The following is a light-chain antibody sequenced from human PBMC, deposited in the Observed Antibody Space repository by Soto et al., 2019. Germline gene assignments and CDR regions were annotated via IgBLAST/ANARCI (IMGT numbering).Light chain of an antibody. Sequence: EMVLTQSPGTLSLSPGERATLSCRASQSVSSSYLAWYQQKPGQAPRLLIYGASSRATGIPDRFSGSGSGTDFTLTISRLEPEDFAVYYCQQYGNSPYTFGQGTTLEIK. CDR2: GAS. CDR1: QSVSSSY. V-gene: IGKV3-20*01. J-gene: IGKJ2*01. CDR3: QQYGNSPYT.